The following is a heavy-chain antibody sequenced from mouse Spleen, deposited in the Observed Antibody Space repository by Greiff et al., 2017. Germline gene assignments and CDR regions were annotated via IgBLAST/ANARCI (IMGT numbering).Heavy chain of an antibody. CDR3: ARQGWSVYFDY. Sequence: EVKLMESGGGLVKLGGSLKLSCAASGFTFSSYAMSWVRQTPEKRLEWVATISSGGGNTYYPDSVKGRFTISRDNAKNTLYLQMSSLKSEDTAMYYCARQGWSVYFDYWGQGTTLTVSS. CDR1: GFTFSSYA. D-gene: IGHD1-1*02. J-gene: IGHJ2*01. CDR2: ISSGGGNT. V-gene: IGHV5-9*04.